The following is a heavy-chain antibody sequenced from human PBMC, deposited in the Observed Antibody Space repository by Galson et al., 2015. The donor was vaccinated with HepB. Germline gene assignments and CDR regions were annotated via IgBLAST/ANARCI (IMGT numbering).Heavy chain of an antibody. D-gene: IGHD3-16*02. J-gene: IGHJ4*02. V-gene: IGHV3-7*01. CDR3: AREARHDYIWGSYRPSDY. CDR2: IKQDGSEK. CDR1: GFTFSSYW. Sequence: SLRLSCAASGFTFSSYWMSWVRQAPGKGLEWVANIKQDGSEKYYVDSVKGRFTISRDNAKNSLYLQMNSLRAEDTAVYYCAREARHDYIWGSYRPSDYWGQGTLVTVSS.